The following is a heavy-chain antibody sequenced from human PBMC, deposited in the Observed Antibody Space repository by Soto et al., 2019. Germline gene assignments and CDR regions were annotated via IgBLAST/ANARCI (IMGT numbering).Heavy chain of an antibody. CDR1: GYTFTGYY. V-gene: IGHV1-2*04. CDR2: INPNSGGT. Sequence: QVQLVQSGAEVKKPGASVKVSCKASGYTFTGYYMHWVRQAPGQGLEWMGWINPNSGGTNYAQKVQGWVTMTRDTSISTAYMELSRLRADDTAVYYCAIDIHYYGDYFPIHYYGMDVWGQGTTVTVSS. D-gene: IGHD4-17*01. J-gene: IGHJ6*02. CDR3: AIDIHYYGDYFPIHYYGMDV.